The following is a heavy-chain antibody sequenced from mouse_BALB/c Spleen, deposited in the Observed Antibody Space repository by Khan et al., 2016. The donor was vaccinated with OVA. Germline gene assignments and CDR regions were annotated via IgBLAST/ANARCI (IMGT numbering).Heavy chain of an antibody. CDR1: GDSITSGY. CDR3: ACELRGFTY. V-gene: IGHV3-8*02. D-gene: IGHD1-1*01. J-gene: IGHJ3*01. Sequence: EVQLQESGPSLVKPSQTLSLTCSVTGDSITSGYWNWIRKFPGNKLEYLGYISYSGNTYYNPSLKSRISTTRDTSKNQYYLQLNSVTTEDTATFYCACELRGFTYWGQGTRVTVSA. CDR2: ISYSGNT.